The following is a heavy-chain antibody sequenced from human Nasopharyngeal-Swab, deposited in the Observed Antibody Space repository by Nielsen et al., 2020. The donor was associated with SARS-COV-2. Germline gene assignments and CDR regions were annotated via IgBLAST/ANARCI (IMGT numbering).Heavy chain of an antibody. CDR2: IKQDGSEK. D-gene: IGHD3-22*01. V-gene: IGHV3-7*01. CDR1: GFTFSSYW. J-gene: IGHJ3*02. CDR3: ARDLSMIVVLIGTPSAFDI. Sequence: GESLKISYAASGFTFSSYWMSWVRQAPGKGLEWVANIKQDGSEKYHVDSVKGRFTISRDNAENSLYLQMNSLRAEDTAVYYCARDLSMIVVLIGTPSAFDIWGQGTMVTVSS.